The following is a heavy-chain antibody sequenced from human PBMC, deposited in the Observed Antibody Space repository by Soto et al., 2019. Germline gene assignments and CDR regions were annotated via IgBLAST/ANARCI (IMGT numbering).Heavy chain of an antibody. J-gene: IGHJ4*02. CDR3: ARSNFDWLLPYYFDY. D-gene: IGHD3-9*01. Sequence: ASVKVSCKASGGTFSSYAISWVRQAPGQGLKWMGGIIPIFGTANYAQKFQGRVTITADESTSTANMELSSLRSEDTAVYYCARSNFDWLLPYYFDYWGQGTLVTVSS. CDR2: IIPIFGTA. V-gene: IGHV1-69*13. CDR1: GGTFSSYA.